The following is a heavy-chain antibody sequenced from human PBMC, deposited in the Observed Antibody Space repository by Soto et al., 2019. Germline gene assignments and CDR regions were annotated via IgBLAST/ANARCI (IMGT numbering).Heavy chain of an antibody. V-gene: IGHV3-53*02. Sequence: EVQLVETGGGLIQPGGSLRLSCAASGFTVSSNYMSWVRQAPGKGLEWVSVIYSGGSTYYADSVKGRFTISRDNSKNTLYLHMNSLRAEDTAVYYCARDSAGLYYYGSGYFDYWGQGTLVTVSS. CDR3: ARDSAGLYYYGSGYFDY. D-gene: IGHD3-10*01. CDR2: IYSGGST. CDR1: GFTVSSNY. J-gene: IGHJ4*02.